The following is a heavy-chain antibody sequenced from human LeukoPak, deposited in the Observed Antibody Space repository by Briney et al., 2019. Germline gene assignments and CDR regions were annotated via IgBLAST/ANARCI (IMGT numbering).Heavy chain of an antibody. Sequence: SETLSLTCAVYGGSFSGYYWSWIRQPPGKGLEWIGEINHSGSTNYNPSLKSRVTISVDTSKNQFSLKLSSVTAADTAVYYCARGHNIAAAGGYYMDVWGKGTTVTVSS. CDR1: GGSFSGYY. D-gene: IGHD6-13*01. CDR3: ARGHNIAAAGGYYMDV. V-gene: IGHV4-34*01. J-gene: IGHJ6*03. CDR2: INHSGST.